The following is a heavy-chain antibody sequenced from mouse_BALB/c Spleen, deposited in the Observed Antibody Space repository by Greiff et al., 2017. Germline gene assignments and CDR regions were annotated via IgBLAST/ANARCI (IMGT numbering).Heavy chain of an antibody. Sequence: EVNVVESGGGLVKPGGSLKLSCAASGFAFSSYDMSWVRQTPEKRLEWVAYISSGGGSTYYPDTVKGRFTISRDNAKNTLYLQMSSLKSEDTAMYYCASLYYDYDEGYFDVWGAGTTVTVSS. CDR3: ASLYYDYDEGYFDV. J-gene: IGHJ1*01. CDR1: GFAFSSYD. V-gene: IGHV5-12-1*01. CDR2: ISSGGGST. D-gene: IGHD2-4*01.